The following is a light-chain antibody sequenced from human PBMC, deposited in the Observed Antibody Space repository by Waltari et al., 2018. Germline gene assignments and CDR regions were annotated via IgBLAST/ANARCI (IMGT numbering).Light chain of an antibody. V-gene: IGLV2-18*02. Sequence: QSALTQPPSVSGSPGQSVTISCTGTSSAVGSFNRVSWYQQPPGTAPKPIIYEVTYRPSGVPDRFSGSRSGNTASLTISGLQAEDEADYYCSSFTNSNTWVFGGGTKLTVL. J-gene: IGLJ3*02. CDR2: EVT. CDR1: SSAVGSFNR. CDR3: SSFTNSNTWV.